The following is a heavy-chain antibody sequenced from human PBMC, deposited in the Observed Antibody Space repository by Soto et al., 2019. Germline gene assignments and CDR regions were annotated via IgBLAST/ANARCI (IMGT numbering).Heavy chain of an antibody. J-gene: IGHJ6*02. CDR2: ISGYNGNT. CDR1: DNTFTHYG. D-gene: IGHD1-26*01. Sequence: ASVKVSCKSSDNTFTHYGINWVRQAPGQGLEWMGWISGYNGNTKYAQKFQDRVTMTADTSTRTAFMELTRLRPDDTAVYYCARIKWGLNYYNGMDVWGQGTTVTVSS. CDR3: ARIKWGLNYYNGMDV. V-gene: IGHV1-18*01.